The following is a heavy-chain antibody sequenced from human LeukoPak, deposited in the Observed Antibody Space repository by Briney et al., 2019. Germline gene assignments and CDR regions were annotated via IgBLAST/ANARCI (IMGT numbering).Heavy chain of an antibody. J-gene: IGHJ4*02. CDR3: ARDYSRMTTVTFIDY. Sequence: GASVKVSCKASGGTFSSYAISWVRQAPGQGLEWMGGIIPIFGTANYAQKFQGRVTITADKSTSTAYMELSSLRSDDTAVYYCARDYSRMTTVTFIDYWGQGTLVTVSS. CDR2: IIPIFGTA. CDR1: GGTFSSYA. V-gene: IGHV1-69*06. D-gene: IGHD4-17*01.